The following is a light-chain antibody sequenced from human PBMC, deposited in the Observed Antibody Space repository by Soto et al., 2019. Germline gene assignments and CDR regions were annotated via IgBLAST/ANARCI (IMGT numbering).Light chain of an antibody. Sequence: DIQMTQSPSSPSASVGDRVTIACGASQSISNYLNWYQRKPGKAPNXLIYAPSNLQSGVPSRFSGSGSGTDLTITISSLQPEDCETYLCQQRYSVPITFGQGTRLEIK. V-gene: IGKV1-39*01. J-gene: IGKJ5*01. CDR3: QQRYSVPIT. CDR2: APS. CDR1: QSISNY.